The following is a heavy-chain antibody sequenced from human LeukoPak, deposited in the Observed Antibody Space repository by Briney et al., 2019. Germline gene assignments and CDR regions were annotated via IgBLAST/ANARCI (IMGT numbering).Heavy chain of an antibody. Sequence: GSLRLSCAASGFTFSRYTMNWVRQAPGKGLEWVSYISSSSTTIYYADSVKGRFTISRDNAKNSLYLQMNSLRAEDTAVYYCARVAGGDSVYWGQGTLVTVSS. CDR2: ISSSSTTI. CDR1: GFTFSRYT. CDR3: ARVAGGDSVY. J-gene: IGHJ4*02. D-gene: IGHD2-21*01. V-gene: IGHV3-48*04.